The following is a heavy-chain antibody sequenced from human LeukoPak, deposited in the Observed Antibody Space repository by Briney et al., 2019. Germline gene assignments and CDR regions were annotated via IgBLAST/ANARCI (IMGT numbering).Heavy chain of an antibody. V-gene: IGHV4-59*08. CDR1: GGSISSNY. CDR3: ARLPGIVGAQYYYYGMDV. Sequence: SETLSLTCTVSGGSISSNYWSWIRQPPGKGLEWIGYIYYSGSTNYNPSLKSRVTISVDTSKNQFPLKLSSVTAADTAVYYCARLPGIVGAQYYYYGMDVWGQGTTVTVSS. CDR2: IYYSGST. D-gene: IGHD1-26*01. J-gene: IGHJ6*02.